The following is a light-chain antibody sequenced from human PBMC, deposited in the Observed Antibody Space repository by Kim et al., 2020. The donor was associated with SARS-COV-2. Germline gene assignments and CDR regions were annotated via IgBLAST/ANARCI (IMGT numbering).Light chain of an antibody. V-gene: IGLV10-54*02. Sequence: TARHTVTGNSSIVGDQGAACLQPHHGHPAKLLSNRNNNRPSGISESFSASRSGNAASLTITGLQPEDEADYYCSAWDSSLGAWVFGGGTQRTVL. CDR1: SSIVGDQG. CDR2: RNN. CDR3: SAWDSSLGAWV. J-gene: IGLJ3*02.